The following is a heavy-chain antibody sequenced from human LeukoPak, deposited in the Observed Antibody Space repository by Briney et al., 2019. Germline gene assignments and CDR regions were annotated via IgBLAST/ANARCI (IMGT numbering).Heavy chain of an antibody. V-gene: IGHV1-18*01. D-gene: IGHD2-2*02. J-gene: IGHJ3*02. CDR1: GYTFTSYG. CDR2: ISAYNGNT. Sequence: ASVKLSCKASGYTFTSYGISWVRQSPGQGLEWMGWISAYNGNTNYAQKLQGRVTRTTGTSTSTAYMELRSLRSDDTAVYYCARTGRGYCSSTSCYMAFDIWGQATKATVSS. CDR3: ARTGRGYCSSTSCYMAFDI.